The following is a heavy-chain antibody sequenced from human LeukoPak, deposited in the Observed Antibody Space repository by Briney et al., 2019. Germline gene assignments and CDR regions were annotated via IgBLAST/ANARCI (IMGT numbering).Heavy chain of an antibody. CDR3: ARVRIVVVPAASRFDY. J-gene: IGHJ4*02. CDR1: GYTFTSYD. V-gene: IGHV1-18*01. Sequence: ASVKVSCKASGYTFTSYDINWVRQAPGQGLEWMGWISAYNGNTNYAQKLQGRVTMTTDTSTSTAYMELRSLRSDDTAVYYCARVRIVVVPAASRFDYWGQGTLVTVSS. D-gene: IGHD2-2*01. CDR2: ISAYNGNT.